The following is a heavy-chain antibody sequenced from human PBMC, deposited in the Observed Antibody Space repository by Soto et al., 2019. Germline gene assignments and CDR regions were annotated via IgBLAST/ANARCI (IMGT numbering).Heavy chain of an antibody. CDR3: AREYYYTMDV. Sequence: QVQLVESGGGLVRPGGSLRLSCEASGFTFRDYYMTWFRQAPGKGLEWLSYIDSSTKYTNYADSVKGRFTISRDNAKNPLYLQMNSLRADDTAVYYCAREYYYTMDVWGQGTIVTVSS. CDR2: IDSSTKYT. V-gene: IGHV3-11*05. J-gene: IGHJ6*02. CDR1: GFTFRDYY.